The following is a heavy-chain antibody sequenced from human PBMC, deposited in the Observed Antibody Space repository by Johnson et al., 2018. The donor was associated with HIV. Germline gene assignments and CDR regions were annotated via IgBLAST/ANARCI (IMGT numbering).Heavy chain of an antibody. CDR3: ARARMTTVTNDAFDI. CDR1: GFAFTTYY. V-gene: IGHV3-30-3*01. D-gene: IGHD4-17*01. Sequence: QVQLMESGGGLVQPGGSLRLSCAASGFAFTTYYMGWVRQAPGKGLEWVAVISYDGSNKYYADSVKGRFTISRDNSKNTLYLQMNSLRAEDTAVYYCARARMTTVTNDAFDIWGQGTMVTVSS. J-gene: IGHJ3*02. CDR2: ISYDGSNK.